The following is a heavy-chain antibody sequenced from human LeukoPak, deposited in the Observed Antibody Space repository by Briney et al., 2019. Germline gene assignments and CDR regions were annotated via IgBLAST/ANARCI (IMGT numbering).Heavy chain of an antibody. CDR1: GGSISSSNW. V-gene: IGHV4-4*02. J-gene: IGHJ3*02. CDR3: ARSDYYGSGSHTVFDAFDI. CDR2: IYHSGST. D-gene: IGHD3-10*01. Sequence: SEILSLTCAVSGGSISSSNWWRWVRQPPGKGLEWIGKIYHSGSTNYNPSLKSRVTISVDKSKNQFFLKLSSVTAADTAMYYCARSDYYGSGSHTVFDAFDIWGQGTRVTVSS.